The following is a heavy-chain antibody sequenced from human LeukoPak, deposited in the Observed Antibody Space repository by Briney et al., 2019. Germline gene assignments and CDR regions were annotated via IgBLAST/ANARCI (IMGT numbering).Heavy chain of an antibody. J-gene: IGHJ3*02. Sequence: SETLSLTCAVYGGSFSGYYWSWIRQPPGKGLEWIGEINHSGSTNYNPSLKSRVTISVDTSKLQFSLKLSSVTAADTAVYYCARDTIVVVPAAIWNAFDIWGQGTLVTVSS. CDR3: ARDTIVVVPAAIWNAFDI. CDR2: INHSGST. CDR1: GGSFSGYY. V-gene: IGHV4-34*01. D-gene: IGHD2-2*01.